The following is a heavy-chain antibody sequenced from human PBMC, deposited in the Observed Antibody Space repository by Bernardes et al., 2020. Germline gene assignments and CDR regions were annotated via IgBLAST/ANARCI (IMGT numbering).Heavy chain of an antibody. V-gene: IGHV1-69*06. J-gene: IGHJ5*02. CDR2: IIPIFGTA. CDR1: GGTFSSYA. CDR3: AKRSPYGSDWFDP. Sequence: SVKVSCKASGGTFSSYAISWVRQAPGQGLEWMGGIIPIFGTANYAQKFQGRVTITADKSTSTAYMELSSLRSEDTAVYYCAKRSPYGSDWFDPWGQGTLVTVSS. D-gene: IGHD4-17*01.